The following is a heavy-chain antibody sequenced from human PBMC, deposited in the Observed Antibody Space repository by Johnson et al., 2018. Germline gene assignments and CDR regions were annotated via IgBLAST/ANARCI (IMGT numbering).Heavy chain of an antibody. V-gene: IGHV3-30-3*01. J-gene: IGHJ6*03. CDR2: ISYDGSNK. CDR1: GFTFSSYA. Sequence: QVQLQESGGGVVQPGRSLRLSCAASGFTFSSYAMHWVRQAPGKGLEWVALISYDGSNKYYADSVKGRFTISRDNSTSTLYLQMNSLRAESTAVYSCARAISSLGIYYYFYMDVWGKGTTVTVSS. CDR3: ARAISSLGIYYYFYMDV. D-gene: IGHD3-16*01.